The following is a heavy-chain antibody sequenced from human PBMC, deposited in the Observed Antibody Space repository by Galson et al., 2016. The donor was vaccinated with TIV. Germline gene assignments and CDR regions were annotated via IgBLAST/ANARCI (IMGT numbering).Heavy chain of an antibody. Sequence: SVKVSCKASGGPFTSYSIIWVRQAPGHGLEWMGRITPILYVATYAQKFQDRATITADKSTSTAYMDLSNLRSADTAVYYCAREGKNRGSYVGYWGQGTLVTVSS. CDR1: GGPFTSYS. CDR2: ITPILYVA. V-gene: IGHV1-69*04. CDR3: AREGKNRGSYVGY. D-gene: IGHD6-19*01. J-gene: IGHJ4*02.